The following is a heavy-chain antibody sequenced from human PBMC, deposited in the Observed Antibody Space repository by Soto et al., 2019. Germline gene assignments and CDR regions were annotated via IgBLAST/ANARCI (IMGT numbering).Heavy chain of an antibody. V-gene: IGHV1-69*12. J-gene: IGHJ6*02. Sequence: QVQLVQSGAEVKKPGSSVKVSCKASGGTFSSYAISWVRQAPGQGLEWMGGIIPIFGTADYAQKFQGRVTITADESTSTAYMELSNLRSEDTAVYYCALHYGSGSNYYYYGMDVWGQGTTVTVSS. D-gene: IGHD3-10*01. CDR2: IIPIFGTA. CDR1: GGTFSSYA. CDR3: ALHYGSGSNYYYYGMDV.